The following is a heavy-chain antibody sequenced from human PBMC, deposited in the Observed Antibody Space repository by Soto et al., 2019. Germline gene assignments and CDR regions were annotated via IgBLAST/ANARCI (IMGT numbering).Heavy chain of an antibody. CDR2: IIPILGIA. CDR1: GGTFSSYT. J-gene: IGHJ2*01. CDR3: AGRTHKGREFYWYFDL. V-gene: IGHV1-69*02. Sequence: GASVKVSCKASGGTFSSYTISWVRQAPGQGLEWMGRIIPILGIANYAQKFQGRVTITADKSTSTAYMELSSLRSEDTAVYYCAGRTHKGREFYWYFDLWGRGTLVTVSS.